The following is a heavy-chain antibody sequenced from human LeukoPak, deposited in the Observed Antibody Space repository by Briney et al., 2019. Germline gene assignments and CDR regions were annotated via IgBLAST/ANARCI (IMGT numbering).Heavy chain of an antibody. D-gene: IGHD2-21*02. V-gene: IGHV1-3*01. J-gene: IGHJ3*02. CDR1: GYTFTSYG. Sequence: ASVKVSCKASGYTFTSYGISWVRQAPGQRLEWMGWINAGNGNTKYSQKFQGRVTITRDTSASTAYMELSSLRSEDTAVYYCATNSCGGDCYVYAFDIWGQGTMVTVSS. CDR2: INAGNGNT. CDR3: ATNSCGGDCYVYAFDI.